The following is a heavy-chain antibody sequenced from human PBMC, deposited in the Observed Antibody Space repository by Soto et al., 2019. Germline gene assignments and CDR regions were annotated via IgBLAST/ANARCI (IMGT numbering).Heavy chain of an antibody. CDR3: ARMSPQQQLVRVHYYYYGMDV. V-gene: IGHV4-39*01. D-gene: IGHD6-13*01. Sequence: PETLSLTCTVSGGSLSSGTYYWGWIRQPPGKGLEWIGSINHSGSTHYNPSLKSRVTISVDTSKNQLSLRLSSVTAADTAVYYCARMSPQQQLVRVHYYYYGMDVWGQGTTVTVSS. CDR2: INHSGST. CDR1: GGSLSSGTYY. J-gene: IGHJ6*01.